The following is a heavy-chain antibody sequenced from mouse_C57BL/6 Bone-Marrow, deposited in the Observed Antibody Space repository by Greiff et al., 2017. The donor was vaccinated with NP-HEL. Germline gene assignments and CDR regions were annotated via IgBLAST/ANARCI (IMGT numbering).Heavy chain of an antibody. Sequence: EVMLVESGGGLVKPGGSLKLSCAASGFTFSDYGMHWVRQAPEKGLEWVAYISSGSSTIYYADTVKGRFTISRDNAKNTLFLQMTSLRSEDTAMYYCARSPPYYSNYVDYWGQGTTLTVSS. CDR2: ISSGSSTI. D-gene: IGHD2-5*01. J-gene: IGHJ2*01. CDR1: GFTFSDYG. CDR3: ARSPPYYSNYVDY. V-gene: IGHV5-17*01.